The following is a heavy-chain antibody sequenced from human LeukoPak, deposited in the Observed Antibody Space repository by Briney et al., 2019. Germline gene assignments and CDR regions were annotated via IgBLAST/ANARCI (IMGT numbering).Heavy chain of an antibody. Sequence: GGSLRLSCAASGFTFSDYYMSWIRQAPGKGLEWVSYISSSGSTIYYADLVKGRFTISTDNAKNSLYLQMNSLRAEDTAVYYCARDRDVRHYYFDYWGQGTPVTVSS. CDR1: GFTFSDYY. CDR3: ARDRDVRHYYFDY. CDR2: ISSSGSTI. V-gene: IGHV3-11*04. D-gene: IGHD3-16*01. J-gene: IGHJ4*02.